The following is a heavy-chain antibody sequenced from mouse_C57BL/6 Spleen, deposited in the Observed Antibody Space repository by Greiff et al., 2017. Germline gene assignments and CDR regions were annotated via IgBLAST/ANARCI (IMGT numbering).Heavy chain of an antibody. Sequence: LVESGAELVRPGASVKLSCTASGFNIKDDYMHWVKQRPEQGLEWIGWIDPENGDTEYASKFPGKATITADTSSNTAYLQLSSLTSEDTAIYYCTTYYSNFSLYAMDYWGQGTSVTVSS. CDR2: IDPENGDT. CDR3: TTYYSNFSLYAMDY. J-gene: IGHJ4*01. V-gene: IGHV14-4*01. D-gene: IGHD2-5*01. CDR1: GFNIKDDY.